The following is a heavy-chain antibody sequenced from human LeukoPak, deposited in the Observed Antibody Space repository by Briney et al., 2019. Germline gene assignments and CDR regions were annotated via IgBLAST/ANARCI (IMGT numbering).Heavy chain of an antibody. Sequence: LAGGSLRLSCAASGFTFSSYEMNWVRQAPGKGLEWVSLITWDGGNTYYADSVKGRFTISRDNNKNSLYLQMNSLITEDTALYYCAAGRGDYSHLTVWGQGTLVTVSS. D-gene: IGHD4-11*01. CDR3: AAGRGDYSHLTV. V-gene: IGHV3-43D*03. CDR2: ITWDGGNT. CDR1: GFTFSSYE. J-gene: IGHJ4*02.